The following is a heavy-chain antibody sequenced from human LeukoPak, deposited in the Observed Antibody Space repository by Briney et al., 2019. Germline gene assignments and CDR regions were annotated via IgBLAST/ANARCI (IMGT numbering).Heavy chain of an antibody. D-gene: IGHD2-21*02. Sequence: SETLSLTCTVSGGSISSSSYYWGWIRQPPGKGLEWIGSIYYSGSTYYNPSLKSRVTISVDTSKNQFSLKLSSETAADTAVYYCARHIVVVTAIHHFDYWGQGTLVTVSS. CDR3: ARHIVVVTAIHHFDY. J-gene: IGHJ4*02. CDR1: GGSISSSSYY. CDR2: IYYSGST. V-gene: IGHV4-39*01.